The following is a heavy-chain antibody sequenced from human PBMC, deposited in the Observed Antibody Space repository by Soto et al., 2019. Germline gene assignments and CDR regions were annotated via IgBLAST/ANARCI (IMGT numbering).Heavy chain of an antibody. V-gene: IGHV4-4*07. CDR1: VGSISIYY. CDR3: ARVVVAAHNNWFDP. D-gene: IGHD2-15*01. Sequence: SETLSLACTFSVGSISIYYWSWIRQPAGKGLEWIGRIYTSGSTNYNPSLKSRVTMSVDTSKNQFSLKLSSVTAADTAVYYCARVVVAAHNNWFDPWGQGTLVTVSS. CDR2: IYTSGST. J-gene: IGHJ5*02.